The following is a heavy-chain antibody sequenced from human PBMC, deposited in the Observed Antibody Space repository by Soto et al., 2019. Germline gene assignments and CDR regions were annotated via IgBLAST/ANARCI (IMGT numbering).Heavy chain of an antibody. Sequence: GASVKVSCKASGFTFTSSAMQWVRQARGQRLEWIGWIVVGSGNTNYAQKFQERVTITRDMSTSTAYMELSSLRSEDTAVYYCAAVAGESVEAGYYYYMDVWGKGTTVNVSS. J-gene: IGHJ6*03. CDR3: AAVAGESVEAGYYYYMDV. CDR2: IVVGSGNT. D-gene: IGHD2-15*01. V-gene: IGHV1-58*02. CDR1: GFTFTSSA.